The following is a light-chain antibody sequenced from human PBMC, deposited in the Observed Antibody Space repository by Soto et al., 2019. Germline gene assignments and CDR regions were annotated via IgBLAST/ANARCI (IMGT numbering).Light chain of an antibody. CDR1: SSNIGSNS. CDR3: AAWDDSLSGVV. CDR2: SNS. V-gene: IGLV1-47*01. Sequence: QSVLTQPPSASGTPGQRVTISCSGSSSNIGSNSVHWYQQLPGTAPQLLIYSNSHRPSGVPERISGSKSGTSASLAISGLRSEDEADYYCAAWDDSLSGVVFGGGTKVTVL. J-gene: IGLJ2*01.